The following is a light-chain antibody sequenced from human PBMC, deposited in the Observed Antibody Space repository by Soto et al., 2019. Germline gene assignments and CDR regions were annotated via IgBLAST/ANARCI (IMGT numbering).Light chain of an antibody. Sequence: EIVLTQSPATLSLSPGETATLSCRASQSLHSYLAWYQYKPGQSPRLLIFDGSNRATGIPARFSGSGSGTDFTLPISSLDPEDFAVYYCQHRSNWPLTFGGGTKVEIK. CDR1: QSLHSY. J-gene: IGKJ4*01. CDR3: QHRSNWPLT. CDR2: DGS. V-gene: IGKV3-11*01.